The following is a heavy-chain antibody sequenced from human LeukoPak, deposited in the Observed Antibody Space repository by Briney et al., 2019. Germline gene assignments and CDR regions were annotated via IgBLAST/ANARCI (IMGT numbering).Heavy chain of an antibody. CDR1: GFTFSSYG. Sequence: GGSLRLSCAASGFTFSSYGMHWVRQAPGKGLEWVAVISYDGSNKYYADSVKGRFTISRDNSKNTLYLQMNSLRDEDTAVYYCARGRTYYYESSGYYSHFDYWGQGTLVTVSS. CDR3: ARGRTYYYESSGYYSHFDY. D-gene: IGHD3-22*01. V-gene: IGHV3-30*03. J-gene: IGHJ4*02. CDR2: ISYDGSNK.